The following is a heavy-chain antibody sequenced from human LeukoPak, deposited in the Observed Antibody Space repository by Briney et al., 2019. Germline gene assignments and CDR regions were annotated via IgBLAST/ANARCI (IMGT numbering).Heavy chain of an antibody. J-gene: IGHJ6*02. Sequence: GGSLRLSCAASGFTFSSYGMHWVRQAPGKGLEWVAVIWYDGSNKYYADSVKGRFTISRDNSKNTLYLQMNSLRAEDTAVYYCAKGHSHREGYCSGGSCTYYYGMDVWGQGTTVTVSS. V-gene: IGHV3-30*02. D-gene: IGHD2-15*01. CDR1: GFTFSSYG. CDR2: IWYDGSNK. CDR3: AKGHSHREGYCSGGSCTYYYGMDV.